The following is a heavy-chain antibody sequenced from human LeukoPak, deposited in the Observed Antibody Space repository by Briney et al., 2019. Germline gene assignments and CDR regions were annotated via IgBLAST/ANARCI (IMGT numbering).Heavy chain of an antibody. V-gene: IGHV4-59*01. CDR2: IYYSGST. CDR3: ARSGWDDFWSDINGGFDP. Sequence: SETLSLTCTVSGDSISSYYWSWIRQPPGKGLEWIGYIYYSGSTNYNPSLKSRVTISVDTSKNQFSLKLSSVTAADTAVYYCARSGWDDFWSDINGGFDPWGQGTLVTVSS. D-gene: IGHD3-3*01. CDR1: GDSISSYY. J-gene: IGHJ5*02.